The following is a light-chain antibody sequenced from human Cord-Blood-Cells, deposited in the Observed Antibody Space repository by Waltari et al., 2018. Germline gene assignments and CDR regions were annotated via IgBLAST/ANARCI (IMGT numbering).Light chain of an antibody. CDR3: SSYTSSSTWV. V-gene: IGLV2-14*01. Sequence: QSALTQPAPVSGSPGQSLTISCTGTSRHVGCYNYLSWYQPHPGKAPKLWIYDVSNRPSVVSNRFSGSKSGNTASLTISGLQAEDEADYYCSSYTSSSTWVFVGGTKLTVL. J-gene: IGLJ3*02. CDR1: SRHVGCYNY. CDR2: DVS.